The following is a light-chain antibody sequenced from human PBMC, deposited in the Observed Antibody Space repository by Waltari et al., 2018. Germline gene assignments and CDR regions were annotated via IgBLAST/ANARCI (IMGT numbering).Light chain of an antibody. Sequence: QSVLTQPPSASGTPWQRVTISCSGTYSNLGSNPVNWYQQVPGAAPKLLLYSNDRRPSGVPDRFSGSKSGTSASLVISGLQSGDEAFYHCATWDDTLNGQVFGGGTKLTVL. V-gene: IGLV1-44*01. CDR2: SND. CDR1: YSNLGSNP. CDR3: ATWDDTLNGQV. J-gene: IGLJ3*02.